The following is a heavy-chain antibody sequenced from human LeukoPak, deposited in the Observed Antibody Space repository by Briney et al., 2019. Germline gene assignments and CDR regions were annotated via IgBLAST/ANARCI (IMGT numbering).Heavy chain of an antibody. Sequence: SETLSLTCAVYGGSFSGYYWSWIRQPPGKGLEWIGEINHSGSTNYNPSLKSRVTISVDTSKNQFSLQLNSVTPEDTAVYYCARSGSGGWIDHWGQGTLVTVSS. V-gene: IGHV4-34*01. CDR3: ARSGSGGWIDH. CDR1: GGSFSGYY. D-gene: IGHD6-19*01. J-gene: IGHJ4*02. CDR2: INHSGST.